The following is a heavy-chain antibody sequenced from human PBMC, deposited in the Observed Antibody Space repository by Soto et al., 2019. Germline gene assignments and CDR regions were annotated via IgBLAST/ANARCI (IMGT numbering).Heavy chain of an antibody. V-gene: IGHV4-59*07. J-gene: IGHJ5*02. CDR2: INNSGSN. CDR1: GGSLSSNY. D-gene: IGHD1-1*01. Sequence: PPDTLSLTCTVSGGSLSSNYWSWIRQPPGKEAEEIVYINNSGSNNYNTSLKRPVTISLDASKNQYFLNMRSVTAADTAIYYCGACGRRESGTVKGWFDPWGQGTLVTVSS. CDR3: GACGRRESGTVKGWFDP.